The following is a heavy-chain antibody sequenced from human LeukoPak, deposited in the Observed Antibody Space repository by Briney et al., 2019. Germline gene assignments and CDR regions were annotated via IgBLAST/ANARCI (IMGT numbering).Heavy chain of an antibody. D-gene: IGHD2-2*01. CDR3: ARDPRGDIVVVPAAMPDYYYYMDV. J-gene: IGHJ6*03. CDR1: GYTFTSYG. V-gene: IGHV1-18*01. Sequence: ASVKVSCKASGYTFTSYGISCVRQAPGQGLEWMGGISAYNGNTNYAQKLQGRVTMTTDTSTSTAYMELRSLRSDDTAVYYCARDPRGDIVVVPAAMPDYYYYMDVWGKGTTVTVSS. CDR2: ISAYNGNT.